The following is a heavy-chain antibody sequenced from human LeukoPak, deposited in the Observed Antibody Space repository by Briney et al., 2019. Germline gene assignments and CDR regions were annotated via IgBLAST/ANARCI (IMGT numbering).Heavy chain of an antibody. V-gene: IGHV3-30*18. CDR1: GFTFSSYG. CDR3: AKDAAGALDY. CDR2: ISYDGSNK. D-gene: IGHD1-26*01. Sequence: GGSLRPSCAASGFTFSSYGMHWVRQAPGKGLEWVAVISYDGSNKYYADSVKGRFTISRDNSKNTLYLQMNSLRAEDTAVYYCAKDAAGALDYWGQGTLVTVSS. J-gene: IGHJ4*02.